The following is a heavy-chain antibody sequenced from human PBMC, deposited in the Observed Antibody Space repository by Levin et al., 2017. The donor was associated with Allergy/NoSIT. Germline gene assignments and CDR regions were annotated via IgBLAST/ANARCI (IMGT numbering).Heavy chain of an antibody. D-gene: IGHD3-9*01. Sequence: QLGESLKISCAASGFTFSSYGMHWVRQAPGKGLEWVAVIWYDGSNKYYADSVKGRFTISRDNSKNTLYLQMNSLRAEDTAVYYCARGVFDSVAFDIWGQGTMVTVSS. CDR3: ARGVFDSVAFDI. J-gene: IGHJ3*02. CDR2: IWYDGSNK. CDR1: GFTFSSYG. V-gene: IGHV3-33*01.